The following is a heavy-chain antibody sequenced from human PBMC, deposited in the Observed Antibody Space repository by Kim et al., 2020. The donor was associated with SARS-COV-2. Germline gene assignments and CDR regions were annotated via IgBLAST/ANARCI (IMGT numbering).Heavy chain of an antibody. CDR2: IYSGGST. Sequence: GGSLRLSCAASGFTVSSNYMSWVRQAPGKGLEWVSVIYSGGSTYYADSVKGRFTISRDNSKNTLYLQMNSLRAEDTAVYYCARDSRVVATSYWYFDLWGRGTLVTVSS. D-gene: IGHD2-15*01. CDR3: ARDSRVVATSYWYFDL. V-gene: IGHV3-66*02. J-gene: IGHJ2*01. CDR1: GFTVSSNY.